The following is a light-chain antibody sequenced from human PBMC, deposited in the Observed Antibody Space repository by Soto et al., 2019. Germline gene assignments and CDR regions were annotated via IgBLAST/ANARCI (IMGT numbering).Light chain of an antibody. J-gene: IGKJ1*01. CDR1: QAISSY. Sequence: IQLTQSPSSLSASVGDRVTITCRASQAISSYLAWYQQKPGRAPNLLIYGASTLQSGVTSRFSGSGSGTDLTLTISCLQPEDFATYYCNQLNSYPRTFGQGTKVEIK. V-gene: IGKV1-9*01. CDR3: NQLNSYPRT. CDR2: GAS.